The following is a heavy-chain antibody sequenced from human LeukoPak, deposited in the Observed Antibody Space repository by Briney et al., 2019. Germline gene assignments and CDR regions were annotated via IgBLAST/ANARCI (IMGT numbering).Heavy chain of an antibody. V-gene: IGHV4-39*07. J-gene: IGHJ4*02. D-gene: IGHD6-19*01. Sequence: KPSETLSLTCTVSGGSISSSSYYWGWIRQPPGKGLEWIGSIYYSGSTNYNPSLKSRVTVLVDTSKNQFSLKLSSVTAADTAVYYCARAAVAGNLLNAVYWGQGTLVTVSS. CDR1: GGSISSSSYY. CDR2: IYYSGST. CDR3: ARAAVAGNLLNAVY.